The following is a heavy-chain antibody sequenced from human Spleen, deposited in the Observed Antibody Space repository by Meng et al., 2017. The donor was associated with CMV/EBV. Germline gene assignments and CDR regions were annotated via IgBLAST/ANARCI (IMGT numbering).Heavy chain of an antibody. CDR3: ARDRTGDCRSTSCYNYYYYYGMDV. D-gene: IGHD2-2*02. CDR1: GYTFTGYY. V-gene: IGHV1-69*05. J-gene: IGHJ6*02. CDR2: IIPIFNIA. Sequence: SVKVSCKASGYTFTGYYMHWVRQAPGQGLEWMGGIIPIFNIANYAQKFQGRVTITTDEATTTAYMELNSLRSEDTAVYYCARDRTGDCRSTSCYNYYYYYGMDVWGQGTTVTVSS.